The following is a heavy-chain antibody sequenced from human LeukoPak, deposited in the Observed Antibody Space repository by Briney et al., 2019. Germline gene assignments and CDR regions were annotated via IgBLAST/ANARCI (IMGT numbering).Heavy chain of an antibody. J-gene: IGHJ4*02. Sequence: PGGSLRLSCAASGFTVSSNYMSWVRQAPGKGLEWVSIIYSGGSTYYADSVKGRFTISRDNSKNTLYLQMNSLRAEDTAVYYCARGRFGDYYFDYWGQGTLVTVSS. V-gene: IGHV3-66*01. D-gene: IGHD3-10*01. CDR1: GFTVSSNY. CDR2: IYSGGST. CDR3: ARGRFGDYYFDY.